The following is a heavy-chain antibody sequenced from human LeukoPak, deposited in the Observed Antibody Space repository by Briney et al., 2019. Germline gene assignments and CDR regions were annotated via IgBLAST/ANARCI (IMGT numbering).Heavy chain of an antibody. Sequence: GGSLRLSCAASGFTVSSNYMSWVRQAPGKGLECVSVLYSGGAAYYADSVKGRFTISRDTSKNTLSLQMNSLRVEDTALYYCARSLWFGEPEGAFDIWGQGTMVTVSS. V-gene: IGHV3-53*01. CDR3: ARSLWFGEPEGAFDI. J-gene: IGHJ3*02. CDR1: GFTVSSNY. D-gene: IGHD3-10*01. CDR2: LYSGGAA.